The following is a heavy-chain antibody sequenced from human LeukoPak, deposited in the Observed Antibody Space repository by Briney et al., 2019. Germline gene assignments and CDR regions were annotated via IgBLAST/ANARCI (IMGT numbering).Heavy chain of an antibody. Sequence: SETLSLTCTVSGGSISNYYWSWIRQPAGKGLECIGRIHRSGSTDYSPSLKSRVTISVDTSKNQFSLKLSSVTAADTAVYYCARQGPTTVVTGDYWGQGTLVTVSS. J-gene: IGHJ4*02. CDR1: GGSISNYY. CDR2: IHRSGST. CDR3: ARQGPTTVVTGDY. D-gene: IGHD4-23*01. V-gene: IGHV4-4*07.